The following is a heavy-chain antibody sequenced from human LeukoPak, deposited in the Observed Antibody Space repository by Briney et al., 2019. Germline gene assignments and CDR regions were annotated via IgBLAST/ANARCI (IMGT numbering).Heavy chain of an antibody. Sequence: GGSLRLSFSVSGFTVSGNDVSSSRPRAGKWLEWVYGINLNAGSTGCASSVKGPFTNSRDNAKNSLYLQMTSLRAEDTALYYCARERLRHIKIFGVVVKGAFDIWGQGTMVIVS. D-gene: IGHD3-3*01. CDR2: INLNAGST. J-gene: IGHJ3*02. V-gene: IGHV3-20*03. CDR1: GFTVSGND. CDR3: ARERLRHIKIFGVVVKGAFDI.